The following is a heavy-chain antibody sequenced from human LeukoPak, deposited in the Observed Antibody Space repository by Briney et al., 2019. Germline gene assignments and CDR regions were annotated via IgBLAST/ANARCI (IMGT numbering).Heavy chain of an antibody. Sequence: PGGSLRLSCAASGFVFSSAWMTWVRQAPGKGPEGVGHIKNKTNGGTTDYAAPVKGRFIISRDDSKNTLYLQMNSLRTEDTAVYYCARGFCSSSSCYQGPFDFWGQGTLVTVSS. CDR2: IKNKTNGGTT. CDR1: GFVFSSAW. D-gene: IGHD2-2*01. J-gene: IGHJ4*02. V-gene: IGHV3-15*01. CDR3: ARGFCSSSSCYQGPFDF.